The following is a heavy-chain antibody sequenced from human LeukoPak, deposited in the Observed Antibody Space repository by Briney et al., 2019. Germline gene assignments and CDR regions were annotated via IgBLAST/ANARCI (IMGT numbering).Heavy chain of an antibody. Sequence: PGGSLRLSCAASGFNFKYYAMTWVRQAPGKGLEWVSSISGSGDYTYYADSVKGRFIISRDKSKDTLYLQVNSLRAEDMAVFYCAKGQDANYLPLDLWGRGTLVTVSS. CDR2: ISGSGDYT. J-gene: IGHJ2*01. CDR3: AKGQDANYLPLDL. V-gene: IGHV3-23*01. D-gene: IGHD4/OR15-4a*01. CDR1: GFNFKYYA.